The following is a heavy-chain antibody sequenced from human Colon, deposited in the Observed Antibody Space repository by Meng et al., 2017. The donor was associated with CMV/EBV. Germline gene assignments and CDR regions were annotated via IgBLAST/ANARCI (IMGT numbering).Heavy chain of an antibody. Sequence: SETLSLTCTVSGGSVSSGSYYWSWIRQPPGKGLEWIGYIYYSGSTNYNPSLKSRVTISADTSRNQFSLKLSSATAADTAVYYCARDGGNQYFDYWGQGTLVTVSS. J-gene: IGHJ4*02. D-gene: IGHD1-14*01. CDR2: IYYSGST. CDR1: GGSVSSGSYY. CDR3: ARDGGNQYFDY. V-gene: IGHV4-61*01.